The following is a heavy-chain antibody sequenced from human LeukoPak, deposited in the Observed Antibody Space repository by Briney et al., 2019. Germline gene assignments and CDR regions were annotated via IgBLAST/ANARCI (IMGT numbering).Heavy chain of an antibody. Sequence: GGSLRLSCAASGFTFTSYSMSWVRQAPGKGLEWVASINHNGNVNYYVDSVKGRFTISRDNAKNSLYLQMSNLRAEDTAVYFCARGGGLDVWGQGATVTVSS. D-gene: IGHD3-16*01. V-gene: IGHV3-7*03. J-gene: IGHJ6*02. CDR3: ARGGGLDV. CDR1: GFTFTSYS. CDR2: INHNGNVN.